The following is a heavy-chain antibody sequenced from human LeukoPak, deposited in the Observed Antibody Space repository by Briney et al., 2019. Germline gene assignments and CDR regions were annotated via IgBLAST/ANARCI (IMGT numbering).Heavy chain of an antibody. CDR1: GGTFSSYA. J-gene: IGHJ4*02. D-gene: IGHD4-11*01. CDR2: IIPIFGTA. V-gene: IGHV1-69*13. Sequence: SVKVSCKASGGTFSSYAISWVRQAPGQGLEWMGGIIPIFGTANYAQKFQGRVTITADESTSAAYMELSSLRSEDTAVYYCARDRELDYSNYVCDYWAREPWSPSPQ. CDR3: ARDRELDYSNYVCDY.